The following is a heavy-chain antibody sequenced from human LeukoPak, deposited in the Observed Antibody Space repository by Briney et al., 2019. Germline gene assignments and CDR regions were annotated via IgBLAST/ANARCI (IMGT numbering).Heavy chain of an antibody. J-gene: IGHJ4*02. Sequence: ASVKVSCKASGYTFTGYYMHWVRQAPGQGLEWMGWINPNSGGTNYAQKFQGRVTMTRDTSISTAYMKLSRLRSDDTAVYYCAREFKVIAAAESNDYWGQGTLVTVSS. CDR3: AREFKVIAAAESNDY. CDR2: INPNSGGT. V-gene: IGHV1-2*02. CDR1: GYTFTGYY. D-gene: IGHD6-13*01.